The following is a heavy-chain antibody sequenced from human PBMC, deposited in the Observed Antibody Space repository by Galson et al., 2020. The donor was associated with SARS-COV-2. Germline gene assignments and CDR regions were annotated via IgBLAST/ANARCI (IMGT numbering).Heavy chain of an antibody. Sequence: GGSLRLSCEVSGLTFTNAWMNWVRQAPGKGLEWVGRIKSKIDDETIHYGAPVRDRFFISRDDSKNTLYLHMHSLRIEDTALYYCTTRPPPSGDNAQDYWGRGTLVTVSS. CDR1: GLTFTNAW. J-gene: IGHJ4*02. CDR2: IKSKIDDETI. CDR3: TTRPPPSGDNAQDY. D-gene: IGHD1-26*01. V-gene: IGHV3-15*05.